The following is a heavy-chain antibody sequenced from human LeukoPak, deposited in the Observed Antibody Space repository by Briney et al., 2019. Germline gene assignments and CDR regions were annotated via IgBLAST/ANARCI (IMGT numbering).Heavy chain of an antibody. V-gene: IGHV3-30-3*01. CDR3: AREADSGYYRTVDY. D-gene: IGHD2-15*01. J-gene: IGHJ4*02. Sequence: GGSLRLSCTASGFTLSRFAMHWVRQAPGKGLEWLGHMSDDGSEKHYVDSVRGRFTISRDPSKNTQYLEMTSLRTEDTAVYYCAREADSGYYRTVDYWGQGTMVTVS. CDR1: GFTLSRFA. CDR2: MSDDGSEK.